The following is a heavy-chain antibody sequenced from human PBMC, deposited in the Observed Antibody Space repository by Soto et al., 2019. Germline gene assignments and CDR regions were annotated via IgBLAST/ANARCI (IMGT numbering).Heavy chain of an antibody. D-gene: IGHD2-2*02. CDR3: ARQGYCSSTSCYTVDY. CDR2: IYPGDSHT. V-gene: IGHV5-51*01. J-gene: IGHJ4*02. CDR1: GYSFTSYW. Sequence: PGESLKISCKGSGYSFTSYWIGWVRQMPGEGLEWMGIIYPGDSHTKYSPSFQGQVTISADKSISTAYLQWSSLKASDTAMYYCARQGYCSSTSCYTVDYWGQGTLVTVSS.